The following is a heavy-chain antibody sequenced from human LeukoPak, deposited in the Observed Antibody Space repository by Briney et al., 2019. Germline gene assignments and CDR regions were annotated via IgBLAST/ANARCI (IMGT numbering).Heavy chain of an antibody. Sequence: SVKVSCKASGGTFSSYAISWVRQAPGQGLEWMGGIIPIFGTANYAQKFQGRVTITADESTSTAYMELSSPRSEDTAVYYCARNHIVVVTASLDPWGQGTLVTVSS. V-gene: IGHV1-69*13. CDR2: IIPIFGTA. CDR3: ARNHIVVVTASLDP. J-gene: IGHJ5*02. D-gene: IGHD2-21*02. CDR1: GGTFSSYA.